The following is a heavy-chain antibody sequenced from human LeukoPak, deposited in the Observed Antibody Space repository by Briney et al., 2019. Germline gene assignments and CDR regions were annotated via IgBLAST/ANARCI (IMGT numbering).Heavy chain of an antibody. CDR1: GYTFASYD. D-gene: IGHD6-6*01. CDR3: ARIQSRIIAARPGNPAFDY. V-gene: IGHV1-18*01. J-gene: IGHJ4*02. Sequence: SVNVSCKASGYTFASYDISWVRQAPGQGLEWRGWISTYNDNTHFAQKLQGRVTMTTDTSTSTAYMELKSLSSDDTAVYYCARIQSRIIAARPGNPAFDYWGRGTLVTVSS. CDR2: ISTYNDNT.